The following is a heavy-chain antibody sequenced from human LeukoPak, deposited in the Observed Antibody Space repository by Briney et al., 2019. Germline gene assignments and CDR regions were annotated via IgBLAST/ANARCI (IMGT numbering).Heavy chain of an antibody. D-gene: IGHD5-18*01. CDR3: ARHGDTAMVDY. CDR1: GGSISSSSHY. V-gene: IGHV4-39*01. CDR2: IYYSGST. Sequence: SETLSLTCTVSGGSISSSSHYWGWIRQPPGKGLEWIGSIYYSGSTYYNPSLKSRVTISVDTSKNQFSLKLSSVTAADTAVYYCARHGDTAMVDYWGQGTLVTVSS. J-gene: IGHJ4*02.